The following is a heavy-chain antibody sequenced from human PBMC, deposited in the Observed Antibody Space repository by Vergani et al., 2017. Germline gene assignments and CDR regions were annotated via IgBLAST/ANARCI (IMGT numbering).Heavy chain of an antibody. CDR1: GFTFSSYA. V-gene: IGHV3-23*01. Sequence: EVQLLESGGGLVQPGGSLRLSCAASGFTFSSYAMSWVRQAPGKGLEWVSAISGSGGSTYDADSVKGRFTLSRDDSKNTLYLQMNSLRAEDTAVCYCSKDYYYDSSGYYYAYAFDMWGEGTMVAVSS. CDR2: ISGSGGST. CDR3: SKDYYYDSSGYYYAYAFDM. D-gene: IGHD3-22*01. J-gene: IGHJ3*02.